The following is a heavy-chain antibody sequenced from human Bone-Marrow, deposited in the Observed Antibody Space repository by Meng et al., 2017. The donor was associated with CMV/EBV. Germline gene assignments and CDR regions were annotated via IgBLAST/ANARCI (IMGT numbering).Heavy chain of an antibody. D-gene: IGHD1-26*01. CDR2: ISYDGNKK. CDR1: GFTFSSYD. Sequence: GESLKISCAASGFTFSSYDMHWVRQAPGKGLEWVAFISYDGNKKYYADSVKGQFTISRDNSRKMLYLQMNSLRAADTAVYYCAKDVSRSFYQFHGMDVWGQGTTVPVSS. CDR3: AKDVSRSFYQFHGMDV. V-gene: IGHV3-30*02. J-gene: IGHJ6*02.